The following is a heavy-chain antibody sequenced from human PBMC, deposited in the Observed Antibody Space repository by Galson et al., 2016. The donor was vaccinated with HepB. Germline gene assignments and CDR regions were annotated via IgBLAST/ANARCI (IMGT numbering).Heavy chain of an antibody. CDR2: IYYSGSP. Sequence: LSLTCTVSGGSISTYYWSWIRQPPGKGLEWIGYIYYSGSPNYNPSLKSRVTVSVDTSKNQFSLKLRSVTAADTAVYYCARERLSYGAFDYWGQGTLVTVSS. J-gene: IGHJ4*02. CDR3: ARERLSYGAFDY. V-gene: IGHV4-59*01. D-gene: IGHD4-17*01. CDR1: GGSISTYY.